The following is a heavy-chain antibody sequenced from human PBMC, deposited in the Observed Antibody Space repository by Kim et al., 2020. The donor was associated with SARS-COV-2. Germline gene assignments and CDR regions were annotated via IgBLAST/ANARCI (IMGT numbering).Heavy chain of an antibody. J-gene: IGHJ6*02. CDR2: IIPIFGTA. CDR1: GGTFSSYA. Sequence: SVKVSCKASGGTFSSYAISWVRQAPGQGLEWMGGIIPIFGTANYAQKFQGRVTITADESTSTAYMELSSLRSEDTAVYYCARGPIRQWDTKTRDSYYYYGMDVWGQGTTVTVSS. V-gene: IGHV1-69*13. D-gene: IGHD1-26*01. CDR3: ARGPIRQWDTKTRDSYYYYGMDV.